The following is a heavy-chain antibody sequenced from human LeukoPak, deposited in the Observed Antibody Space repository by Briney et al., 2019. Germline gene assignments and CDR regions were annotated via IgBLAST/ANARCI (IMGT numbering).Heavy chain of an antibody. CDR1: GFTFSSYG. V-gene: IGHV3-23*01. CDR2: ISGSGGST. CDR3: AKGIRKQWLVIADLYFDY. D-gene: IGHD6-19*01. J-gene: IGHJ4*02. Sequence: PGGTLRLSCAASGFTFSSYGMSWVRQAPGKGLEWVSAISGSGGSTYYADSVKGRFTISRDNSKNTLYLQMNSLRAEDTAVYYCAKGIRKQWLVIADLYFDYWGQGTLVTVSS.